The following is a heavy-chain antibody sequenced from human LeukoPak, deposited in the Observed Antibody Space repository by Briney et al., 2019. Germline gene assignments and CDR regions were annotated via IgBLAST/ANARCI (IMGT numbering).Heavy chain of an antibody. CDR1: GYTFTSYD. J-gene: IGHJ4*02. CDR2: MNPNSGNT. CDR3: ARDGPATMNY. D-gene: IGHD5-24*01. V-gene: IGHV1-18*01. Sequence: ASVKVSCKASGYTFTSYDINWVRQATGQGLEWMGWMNPNSGNTNYAQKLQGRVTMTTDTSTSTAYMELRSLRSDDTAVYYCARDGPATMNYWGQGTLVTVSS.